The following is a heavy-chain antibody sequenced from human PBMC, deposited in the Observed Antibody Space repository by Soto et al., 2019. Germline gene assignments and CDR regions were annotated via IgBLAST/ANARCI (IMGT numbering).Heavy chain of an antibody. CDR1: GYTFTSYG. CDR2: ISAYNGNT. CDR3: ARDTSYDILTGYYY. D-gene: IGHD3-9*01. Sequence: GASVKVSCKASGYTFTSYGISWVRQAPGQGLEWMGWISAYNGNTNYAQKLQGRVTMTTDTSTSTAYMELRSLRSDDTAVYYCARDTSYDILTGYYYWGQGTLVTVSS. J-gene: IGHJ4*02. V-gene: IGHV1-18*01.